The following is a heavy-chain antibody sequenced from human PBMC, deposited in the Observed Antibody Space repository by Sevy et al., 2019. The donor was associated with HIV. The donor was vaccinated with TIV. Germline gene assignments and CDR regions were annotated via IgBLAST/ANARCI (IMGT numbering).Heavy chain of an antibody. CDR2: INHSGST. D-gene: IGHD6-19*01. CDR3: ASGRQKQWLVR. J-gene: IGHJ4*02. V-gene: IGHV4-34*01. CDR1: GGSFSGYY. Sequence: SETLSLTFAVYGGSFSGYYWSWIRQPPGKGLEWIGEINHSGSTNYNPSLKSRVTISVDTSKNQFSLKLSSVTAADTAVYYCASGRQKQWLVRWGQGTLVTVSS.